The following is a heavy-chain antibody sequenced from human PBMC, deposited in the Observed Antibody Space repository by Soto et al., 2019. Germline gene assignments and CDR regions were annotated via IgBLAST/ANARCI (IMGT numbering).Heavy chain of an antibody. Sequence: GGSLRLSCAGSGFTFRWFGMNWVRQAPGKGLEWVARISNDGSNEYYVDPVKGRFTISRDNSKNTLYLQMDSLRAEDTAVYYCAKGEVRGIIPSYFDYWGLGTLVTVSS. CDR3: AKGEVRGIIPSYFDY. CDR1: GFTFRWFG. V-gene: IGHV3-30*18. J-gene: IGHJ4*02. CDR2: ISNDGSNE. D-gene: IGHD3-10*01.